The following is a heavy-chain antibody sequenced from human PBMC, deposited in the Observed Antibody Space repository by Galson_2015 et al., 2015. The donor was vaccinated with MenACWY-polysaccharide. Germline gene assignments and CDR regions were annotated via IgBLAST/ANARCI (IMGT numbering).Heavy chain of an antibody. CDR2: SGSGGGL. J-gene: IGHJ4*02. Sequence: SLRLSCAASGFSFSANGMSWVRQAPGRGLEWVSGSGSGGGLYYADSVKGRFTVSRDNSKNTLYFQMNNLRAEDTAVYYCAKVGPLSSWTMGIDYWGQGTLVTVSS. V-gene: IGHV3-23*01. D-gene: IGHD6-13*01. CDR3: AKVGPLSSWTMGIDY. CDR1: GFSFSANG.